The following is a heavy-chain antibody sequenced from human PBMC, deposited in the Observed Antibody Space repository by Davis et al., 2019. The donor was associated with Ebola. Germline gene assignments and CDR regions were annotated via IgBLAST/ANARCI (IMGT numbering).Heavy chain of an antibody. D-gene: IGHD2-2*02. CDR2: ISYDGSNK. V-gene: IGHV3-30*03. CDR3: ARDQCSSTNCYTGRMDV. Sequence: GESLKISCAASGFTFSSYGMHWVRQAPGKGLEWVAVISYDGSNKYYADSVKGRFTISRDNSKNTLYLQMNSLRAEDTAVYYCARDQCSSTNCYTGRMDVWGQGTTVTVSS. CDR1: GFTFSSYG. J-gene: IGHJ6*02.